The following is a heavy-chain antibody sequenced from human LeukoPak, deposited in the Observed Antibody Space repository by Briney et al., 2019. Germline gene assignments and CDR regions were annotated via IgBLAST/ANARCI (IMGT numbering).Heavy chain of an antibody. V-gene: IGHV3-23*01. Sequence: GGSLRLSCAASGFTFSSYAMSWVRQAPEKGLEWVATISGSGGGTYYADSVRGRFTISRDDSENTLYLQMNSLRAEDTAVYYCARRAGYDAFDIWGQGTMVTVSS. CDR1: GFTFSSYA. CDR2: ISGSGGGT. CDR3: ARRAGYDAFDI. J-gene: IGHJ3*02. D-gene: IGHD6-13*01.